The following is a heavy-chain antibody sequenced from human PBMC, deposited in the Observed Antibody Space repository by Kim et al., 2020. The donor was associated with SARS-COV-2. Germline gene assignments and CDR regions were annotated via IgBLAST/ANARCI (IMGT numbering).Heavy chain of an antibody. V-gene: IGHV3-21*01. CDR3: ARGGGYCSSTSCPGYYYGMDV. D-gene: IGHD2-2*01. CDR2: ISSSSSYI. J-gene: IGHJ6*02. Sequence: GGSLRLSCAASGFTFSSYSMNWVRQAPGKGLEWVSSISSSSSYIYYADSVKGRFTISRDNAKNSLYLQMNSLRAEDTAVYYCARGGGYCSSTSCPGYYYGMDVGGQGTTVTVSS. CDR1: GFTFSSYS.